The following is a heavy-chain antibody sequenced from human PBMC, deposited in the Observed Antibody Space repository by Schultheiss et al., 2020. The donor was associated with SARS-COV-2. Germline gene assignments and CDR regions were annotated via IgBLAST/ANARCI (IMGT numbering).Heavy chain of an antibody. Sequence: SETLSLTCAVYGGSFSGYYWSWIRQPPGRELEWIGYVSYSGSTKYNPSLKSRVTISIDASKNHLSLKLTSVTAADAAVYYCARTYYDFLWGNYRYPLYFDYWGQGALVTVSS. J-gene: IGHJ4*02. D-gene: IGHD3-16*02. V-gene: IGHV4-59*01. CDR3: ARTYYDFLWGNYRYPLYFDY. CDR2: VSYSGST. CDR1: GGSFSGYY.